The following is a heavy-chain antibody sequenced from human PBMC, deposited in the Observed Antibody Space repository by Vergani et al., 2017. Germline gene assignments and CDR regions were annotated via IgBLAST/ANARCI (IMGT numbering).Heavy chain of an antibody. D-gene: IGHD6-6*01. CDR2: INSDGSST. Sequence: EIQLVESGGGLVQPGGSLRLSCAASGFTFSSYWMHWVRHAPGKGLVWVSRINSDGSSTNYADSVKGRFTISRDNAKNTLYLRMNSLRVEDTAVYYCARGGEYSNSLVDYWGQGTLVTVSS. J-gene: IGHJ4*02. V-gene: IGHV3-74*01. CDR3: ARGGEYSNSLVDY. CDR1: GFTFSSYW.